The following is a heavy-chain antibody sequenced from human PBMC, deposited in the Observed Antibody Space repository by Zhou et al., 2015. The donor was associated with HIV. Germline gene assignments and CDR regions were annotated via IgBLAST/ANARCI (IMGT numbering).Heavy chain of an antibody. D-gene: IGHD1-26*01. J-gene: IGHJ3*02. Sequence: QVQLVQSGAEVKKPGASVKVSCKASGYTFTSYGISWVRQAPGQGLEWMGGIIPIFGTANYAQKFQGRVTITADESTSTAYMELSSLRSEDTAVYYCARGEVGAPMGAFDIWGQGTMVTVSS. CDR1: GYTFTSYG. CDR2: IIPIFGTA. V-gene: IGHV1-69*13. CDR3: ARGEVGAPMGAFDI.